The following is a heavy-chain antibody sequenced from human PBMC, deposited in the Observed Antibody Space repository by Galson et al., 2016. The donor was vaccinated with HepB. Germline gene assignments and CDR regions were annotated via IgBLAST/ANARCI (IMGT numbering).Heavy chain of an antibody. CDR1: GFTFSSYS. CDR2: IKQDGSEK. Sequence: SLRLSCAASGFTFSSYSMTWVRQAPGKGLEWVANIKQDGSEKYYVDSVKGRFTISRDNAKNSLYLQMNSLRGEDTAVYYCARMGYGDHLDYRGQGTLVTVSS. D-gene: IGHD2-8*01. V-gene: IGHV3-7*03. J-gene: IGHJ4*02. CDR3: ARMGYGDHLDY.